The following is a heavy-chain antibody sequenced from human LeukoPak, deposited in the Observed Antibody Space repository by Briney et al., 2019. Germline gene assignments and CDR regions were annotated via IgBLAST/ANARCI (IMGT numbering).Heavy chain of an antibody. CDR3: AKDRPLKGGFAP. D-gene: IGHD3-16*01. J-gene: IGHJ5*02. CDR2: IRSNGINT. V-gene: IGHV3-30*02. CDR1: GFSLTTYG. Sequence: GGSLRLSCEVSGFSLTTYGMLWVRQAPGKGLEWVAFIRSNGINTYYGDSVKGRFTISRDISKSTLYLQMNSLPTDDTALYFCAKDRPLKGGFAPWGQGSLVIVSS.